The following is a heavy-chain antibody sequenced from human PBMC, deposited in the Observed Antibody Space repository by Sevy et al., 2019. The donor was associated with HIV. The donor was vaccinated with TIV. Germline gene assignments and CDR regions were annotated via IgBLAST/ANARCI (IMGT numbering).Heavy chain of an antibody. J-gene: IGHJ4*02. D-gene: IGHD1-26*01. CDR3: AGENAWGRGYS. CDR2: VYYNGHI. Sequence: SETLSLTCTVSGGSITSLYWNWIRQPPGKGLEWIANVYYNGHINYNPSLKSRVTLSRDTSKNQFSLRLSSGTAADTAMYYCAGENAWGRGYSWGQGTLVTVSS. V-gene: IGHV4-59*08. CDR1: GGSITSLY.